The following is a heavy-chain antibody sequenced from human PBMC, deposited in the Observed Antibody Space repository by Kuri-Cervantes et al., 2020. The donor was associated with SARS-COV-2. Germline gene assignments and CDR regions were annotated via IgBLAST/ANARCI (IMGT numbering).Heavy chain of an antibody. J-gene: IGHJ4*02. D-gene: IGHD2-21*01. Sequence: GESLKISCAASGFTFSSYWMHWVRQAPGKGLEWVSAISGSGGSTYYADSVKGRFTISRDNSKNTLYLQMNSLRAEDTAVYYCAKATLRVIKSVIDYWGQGTLVTVSS. CDR2: ISGSGGST. CDR1: GFTFSSYW. CDR3: AKATLRVIKSVIDY. V-gene: IGHV3-23*01.